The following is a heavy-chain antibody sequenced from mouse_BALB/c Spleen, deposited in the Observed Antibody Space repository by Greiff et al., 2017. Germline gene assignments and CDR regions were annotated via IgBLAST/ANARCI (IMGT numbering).Heavy chain of an antibody. D-gene: IGHD1-1*01. Sequence: EVKVVESGGGLVQPGGSLKLSCAASGFTFSSYTMSWVRQTPEKRLEWVAYISNGGGSTYYPDTVKGRFTISRDNAKNTLYLQMSSLKSEDTAMYYCARHRYYGSSYSFDYWGQGTTLTVSS. CDR3: ARHRYYGSSYSFDY. CDR2: ISNGGGST. CDR1: GFTFSSYT. J-gene: IGHJ2*01. V-gene: IGHV5-12-2*01.